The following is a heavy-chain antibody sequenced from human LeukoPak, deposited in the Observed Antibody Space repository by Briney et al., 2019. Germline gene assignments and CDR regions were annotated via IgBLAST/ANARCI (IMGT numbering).Heavy chain of an antibody. J-gene: IGHJ3*02. CDR2: ISAYNGNT. CDR1: GYTFTSYG. Sequence: ASVKVSCKASGYTFTSYGISWVRQAPGQGLEWMGWISAYNGNTNYAQKLQGRVTITADKSTSTAYMELSSLRSEDTAVYYCADVTFDIWGQGTMVTVSS. CDR3: ADVTFDI. V-gene: IGHV1-18*01.